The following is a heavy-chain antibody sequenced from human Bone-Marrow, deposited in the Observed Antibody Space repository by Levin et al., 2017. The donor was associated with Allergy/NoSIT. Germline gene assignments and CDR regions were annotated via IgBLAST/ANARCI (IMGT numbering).Heavy chain of an antibody. CDR2: INYSGST. CDR3: ARGPSDLWSGYNWFDP. J-gene: IGHJ5*02. V-gene: IGHV4-34*01. Sequence: SCAVYGESLSGYYWSWIRQPPGKGLEWIGEINYSGSTNNNPSLRSRVTMSIDTSKNQFSLKLSSVTAADTAVYYCARGPSDLWSGYNWFDPWGQGTLDTVSS. D-gene: IGHD3-3*01. CDR1: GESLSGYY.